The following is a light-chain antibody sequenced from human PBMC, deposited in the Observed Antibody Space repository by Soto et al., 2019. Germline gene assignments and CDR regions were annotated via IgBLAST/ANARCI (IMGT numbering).Light chain of an antibody. CDR2: EGS. Sequence: QSALSQPASVSGSPGQSITISCTGTSSDVGSYNLVSWYQQYPDKAPKLIIYEGSKRPSGVSNRFSGSKSGNTSYLTISGRQAEDEADYSCCSYAGSRTWVFGGGTKLTVL. CDR3: CSYAGSRTWV. V-gene: IGLV2-23*01. J-gene: IGLJ3*02. CDR1: SSDVGSYNL.